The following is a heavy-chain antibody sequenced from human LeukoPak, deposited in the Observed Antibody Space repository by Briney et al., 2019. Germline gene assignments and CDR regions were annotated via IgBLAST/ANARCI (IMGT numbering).Heavy chain of an antibody. Sequence: SETLSLTCTVSGGSISSYYWSRIRQPAGKGLEWIGRIYTSGSTNYNPSLKSRVTMSVDTSKNQFSLKLSSVTAADTAVYYCARDRAPYYYYGSGSHWFDPWGQGTLVTVSS. CDR2: IYTSGST. D-gene: IGHD3-10*01. J-gene: IGHJ5*02. CDR1: GGSISSYY. V-gene: IGHV4-4*07. CDR3: ARDRAPYYYYGSGSHWFDP.